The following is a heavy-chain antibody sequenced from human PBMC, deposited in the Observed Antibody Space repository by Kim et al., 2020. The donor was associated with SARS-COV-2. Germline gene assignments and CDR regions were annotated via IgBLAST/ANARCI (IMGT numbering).Heavy chain of an antibody. Sequence: SETLSLTCAVYGGSFSGYYWSWIRQPPGKGLEWIGEINHSGSTNYNPSLKSRVTISVDTSKNQFSLKLSSVTAADTAVYYCARIAAQPEPCSTSCYSFVRYYYYYYMDVWGKGTTVTVSS. CDR3: ARIAAQPEPCSTSCYSFVRYYYYYYMDV. V-gene: IGHV4-34*01. D-gene: IGHD2-2*02. J-gene: IGHJ6*03. CDR1: GGSFSGYY. CDR2: INHSGST.